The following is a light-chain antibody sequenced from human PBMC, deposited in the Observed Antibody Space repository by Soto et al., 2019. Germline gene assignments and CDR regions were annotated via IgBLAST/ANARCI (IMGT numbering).Light chain of an antibody. CDR2: GAS. CDR3: QQYGSSPWT. J-gene: IGKJ1*01. CDR1: QTIRSNY. V-gene: IGKV3-20*01. Sequence: ETVLTQSPGTLSLSPGERATLSCRASQTIRSNYLAWYRQTPGQPPRLLIYGASNRATGIADRFSGSGSGTDFALIISRLEPEDFALYYCQQYGSSPWTVGQGTKVEIK.